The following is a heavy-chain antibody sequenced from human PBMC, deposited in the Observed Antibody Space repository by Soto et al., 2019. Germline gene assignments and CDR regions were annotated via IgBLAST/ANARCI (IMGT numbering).Heavy chain of an antibody. J-gene: IGHJ5*02. D-gene: IGHD2-2*01. Sequence: PGGSLRVSCAASGFTFSNFWMHWVRQAPGKGLVWVSRINNDGSSSTYADSVKGRFTISRDNAKNTLYLQMNSLRAEDTAIYYCTSAAWDCGSASCSINHWGQGSLVTVSS. V-gene: IGHV3-74*03. CDR2: INNDGSSS. CDR1: GFTFSNFW. CDR3: TSAAWDCGSASCSINH.